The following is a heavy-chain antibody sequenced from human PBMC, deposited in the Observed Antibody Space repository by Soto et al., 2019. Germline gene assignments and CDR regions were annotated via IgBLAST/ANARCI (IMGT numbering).Heavy chain of an antibody. CDR1: GFRFSDFA. D-gene: IGHD5-12*01. V-gene: IGHV3-23*01. J-gene: IGHJ4*02. CDR2: ITGTASST. Sequence: EVQLLESGGGFVQPWGSLRLSCAASGFRFSDFAMTWVRQAPGRGLEWVSAITGTASSTYYADSVKGRFTISRDNSKNTLYLQINSLRAEDTAIYYCAKGAEGYVVSSLDSWGQGTLVTVSS. CDR3: AKGAEGYVVSSLDS.